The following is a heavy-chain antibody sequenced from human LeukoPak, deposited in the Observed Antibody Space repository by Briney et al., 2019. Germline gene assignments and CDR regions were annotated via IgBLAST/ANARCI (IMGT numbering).Heavy chain of an antibody. CDR1: GYTFSSYS. J-gene: IGHJ4*02. D-gene: IGHD3-22*01. CDR3: VRLRRNSDTSGFYYYYDF. CDR2: ISVRSNYI. V-gene: IGHV3-21*01. Sequence: GGSLRLSCAASGYTFSSYSVNWVRQAPGKGLEWVSSISVRSNYIYYADSVRGRFRISRDDARDSLYLQMNSLRAEDTAVYYCVRLRRNSDTSGFYYYYDFWGQGTLVTVSS.